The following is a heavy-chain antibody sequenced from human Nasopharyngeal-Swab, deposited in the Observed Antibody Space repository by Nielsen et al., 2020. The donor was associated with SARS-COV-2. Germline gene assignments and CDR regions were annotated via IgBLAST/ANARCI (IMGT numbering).Heavy chain of an antibody. Sequence: VRQAPGKGLEWVSYISSSSSTMYYADSVKGRFTISRDNAKNSLYLQMNSLRAEDTAVYYCARALHIYYYDSSGYFGDAFDIWGQGTMVTVSS. J-gene: IGHJ3*02. V-gene: IGHV3-48*01. CDR3: ARALHIYYYDSSGYFGDAFDI. D-gene: IGHD3-22*01. CDR2: ISSSSSTM.